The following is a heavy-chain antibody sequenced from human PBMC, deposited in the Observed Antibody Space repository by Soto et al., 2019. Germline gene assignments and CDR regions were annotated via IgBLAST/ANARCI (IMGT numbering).Heavy chain of an antibody. D-gene: IGHD5-18*01. CDR1: GFMFSAYW. J-gene: IGHJ4*02. CDR2: IHGDGGKI. V-gene: IGHV3-7*01. Sequence: EVHLVESGGGLVQPGGSLRLSCAASGFMFSAYWMSWVRQAPGKGLEWVANIHGDGGKIYYVDSVKGRFTISRDNAKRSLYLQMNSQSAEDTAVYYCARDFYGGYTYGPGDYWGQGALVAVSS. CDR3: ARDFYGGYTYGPGDY.